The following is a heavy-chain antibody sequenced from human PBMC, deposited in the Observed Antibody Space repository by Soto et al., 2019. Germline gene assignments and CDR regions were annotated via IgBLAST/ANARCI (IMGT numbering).Heavy chain of an antibody. V-gene: IGHV3-72*01. CDR2: TRNKANSYTT. Sequence: EVQLVESGGGLVQPGGSLRLSCAASGFTFSDHYMDWVRQAPGKGLEWVGRTRNKANSYTTEYAASVKGRFTISRDDSMNSLYLQMNSLKTEDTAVYYCARDGGSYTFDYWGQGTPVTVSS. J-gene: IGHJ4*02. D-gene: IGHD1-26*01. CDR1: GFTFSDHY. CDR3: ARDGGSYTFDY.